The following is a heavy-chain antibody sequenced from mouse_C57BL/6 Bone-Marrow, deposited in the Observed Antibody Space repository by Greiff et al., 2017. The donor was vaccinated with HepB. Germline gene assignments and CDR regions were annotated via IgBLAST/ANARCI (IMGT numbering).Heavy chain of an antibody. J-gene: IGHJ3*01. CDR2: IDPSDSYT. D-gene: IGHD2-3*01. V-gene: IGHV1-50*01. CDR1: GYTFTSYW. Sequence: VKLQQPGAELVKPGASVKLSCKASGYTFTSYWMQWVKQRPGQGLEWIGEIDPSDSYTNYNQKFKGKATLTVDTSSSTAYMQLSSLTSEDSAVYYCARLGDGYYLAWFAYWGQGTLVTVSA. CDR3: ARLGDGYYLAWFAY.